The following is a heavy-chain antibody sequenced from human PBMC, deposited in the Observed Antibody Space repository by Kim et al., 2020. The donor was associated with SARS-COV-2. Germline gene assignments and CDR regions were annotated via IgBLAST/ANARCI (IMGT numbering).Heavy chain of an antibody. D-gene: IGHD3-10*01. CDR2: LTSVSSYT. Sequence: GGSLRLSCAASGFTFSTFTMNWVRQAPGKGLEWVSFLTSVSSYTYYAESVKGRFTISRDNAENTLYLQMNSLRAEDTAVYYCARKRLRGNYYRCFDTWG. CDR3: ARKRLRGNYYRCFDT. V-gene: IGHV3-21*04. CDR1: GFTFSTFT. J-gene: IGHJ5*01.